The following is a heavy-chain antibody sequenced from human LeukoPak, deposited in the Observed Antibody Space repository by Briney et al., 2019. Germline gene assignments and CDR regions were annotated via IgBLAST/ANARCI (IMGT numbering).Heavy chain of an antibody. D-gene: IGHD3-10*01. Sequence: ASVKVSCKASGYTFTAYNIHWVRQAPGQGPEWMGWITPNSSTTNYAQQFQGRVTMTRDTSISTAYMELNNLISDDTAVYYCARGMGSGTYRRFGFWGQGTLVTVSS. J-gene: IGHJ4*02. CDR3: ARGMGSGTYRRFGF. V-gene: IGHV1-2*02. CDR1: GYTFTAYN. CDR2: ITPNSSTT.